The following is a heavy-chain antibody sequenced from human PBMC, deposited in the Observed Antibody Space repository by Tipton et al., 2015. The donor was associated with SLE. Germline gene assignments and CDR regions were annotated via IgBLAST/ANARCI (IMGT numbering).Heavy chain of an antibody. CDR2: ISSSSSYI. D-gene: IGHD1-7*01. Sequence: SLRLSCAASGFSFNIYLMSWVRQAPGKGLEWVASISSSSSYIFNADSEKGRNTISRDKAKNTLYLQMHSLRAEDTAVYYCAPRLGTSWGQGTLVTVSS. CDR1: GFSFNIYL. J-gene: IGHJ4*02. V-gene: IGHV3-21*06. CDR3: APRLGTS.